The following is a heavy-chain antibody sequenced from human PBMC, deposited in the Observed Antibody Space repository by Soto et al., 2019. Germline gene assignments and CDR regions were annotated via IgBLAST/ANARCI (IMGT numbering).Heavy chain of an antibody. V-gene: IGHV2-5*02. CDR1: GFSLTTRGVA. CDR2: IYWDDDE. J-gene: IGHJ4*02. Sequence: QITLKESGPPLVKPTQTLTLTCTFSGFSLTTRGVAVGWIRQPPGKALEWLALIYWDDDEGYSPPLKSRLTITPDTSKNKVVLRMTNMDPVDTATYYCAHRPRGFSYYFDYWGEGTLVTVSS. D-gene: IGHD3-10*01. CDR3: AHRPRGFSYYFDY.